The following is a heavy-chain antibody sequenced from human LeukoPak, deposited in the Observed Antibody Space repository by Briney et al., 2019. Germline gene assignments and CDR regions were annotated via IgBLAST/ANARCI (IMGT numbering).Heavy chain of an antibody. J-gene: IGHJ5*02. Sequence: SETLSLTCTVSGGSLSSYYWSWIRQPAGKGLEWIGRIYTSGSTNYNPSLKSRVTMSVDTSKNQFSLKLSSVTAADTAVYYCARDQRRGSGYLPTGSWGQGTLVTVSS. CDR2: IYTSGST. V-gene: IGHV4-4*07. D-gene: IGHD3-22*01. CDR3: ARDQRRGSGYLPTGS. CDR1: GGSLSSYY.